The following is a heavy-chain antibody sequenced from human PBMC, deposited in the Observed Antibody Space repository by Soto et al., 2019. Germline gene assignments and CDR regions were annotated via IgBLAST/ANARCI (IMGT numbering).Heavy chain of an antibody. CDR3: AIWEAGYGDRDLFRDI. V-gene: IGHV3-23*01. Sequence: EVQLLESGGGLVQPGGSLRLSCAASGFTFSSYAMSWVRQAPGKGLEWVSAISGSGGSTYYADSVKGRFTISRDNSKNTLYLQMNSLRAEDTAVYYCAIWEAGYGDRDLFRDIWGQGTMVTVSS. D-gene: IGHD4-17*01. CDR2: ISGSGGST. CDR1: GFTFSSYA. J-gene: IGHJ3*02.